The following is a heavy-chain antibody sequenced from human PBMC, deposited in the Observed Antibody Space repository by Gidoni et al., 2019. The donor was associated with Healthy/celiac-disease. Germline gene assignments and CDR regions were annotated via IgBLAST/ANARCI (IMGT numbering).Heavy chain of an antibody. J-gene: IGHJ6*02. CDR3: AKGDCSSTSCYNGMDV. V-gene: IGHV3-9*01. Sequence: EVQLVESGGGLVQPGRSLRLSCAASGFTFDDYAMHWVRQAPGKGLEWVSGISWNSGSIGYADSVKGRFTISRDNAKNSLYLQMNSLRAEDTALYYCAKGDCSSTSCYNGMDVWGQGTTVTVSS. CDR1: GFTFDDYA. D-gene: IGHD2-2*02. CDR2: ISWNSGSI.